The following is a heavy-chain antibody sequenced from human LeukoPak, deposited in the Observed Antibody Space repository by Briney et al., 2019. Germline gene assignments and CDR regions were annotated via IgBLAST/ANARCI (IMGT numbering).Heavy chain of an antibody. J-gene: IGHJ6*03. V-gene: IGHV1-69*13. CDR2: IIPIFGTA. CDR1: GGTFSSYA. CDR3: NALPYCSSTSCYGYYYYMDV. Sequence: SVKVSCKASGGTFSSYAISWVRQAPGQGLEWMGGIIPIFGTANYAQKFQGRFTITADESTSTAYMELSSLRSEDTAVYYCNALPYCSSTSCYGYYYYMDVWGKGTTVTVSS. D-gene: IGHD2-2*01.